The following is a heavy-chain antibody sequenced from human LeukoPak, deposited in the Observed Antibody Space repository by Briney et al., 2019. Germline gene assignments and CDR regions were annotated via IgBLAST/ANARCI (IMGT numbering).Heavy chain of an antibody. CDR1: DGSISSYY. CDR3: AAQAATALDY. D-gene: IGHD6-13*01. Sequence: SETLSLTCTVSDGSISSYYWNWIRQSPGRGLEWIGYIYYSGSTNYNPSLKSRVTISVGTSKNQFSLKLSSVTAADTAVYYCAAQAATALDYWGQGTLVTVSS. CDR2: IYYSGST. V-gene: IGHV4-59*01. J-gene: IGHJ4*02.